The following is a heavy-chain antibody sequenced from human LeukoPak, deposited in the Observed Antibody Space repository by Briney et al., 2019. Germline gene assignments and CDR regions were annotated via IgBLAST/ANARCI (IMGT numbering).Heavy chain of an antibody. V-gene: IGHV3-7*01. CDR3: ARDSFETDIDY. J-gene: IGHJ4*02. D-gene: IGHD1-14*01. Sequence: TGGSLSLSCAVSGFPFSTYWMSWVRQAPGKGLEWVGNIKEDGSEKYYVDSMKGRFTIFRDNAKNSLYLQMNSLRVEDTAVYYCARDSFETDIDYWGQGTLVTVSS. CDR1: GFPFSTYW. CDR2: IKEDGSEK.